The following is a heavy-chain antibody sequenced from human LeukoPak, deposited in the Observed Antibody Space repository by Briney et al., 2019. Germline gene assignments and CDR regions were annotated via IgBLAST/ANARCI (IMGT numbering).Heavy chain of an antibody. D-gene: IGHD3-10*01. CDR3: ARNGFGESAEGPYYYYGMDV. CDR2: INHSGST. Sequence: SETLSLTCALYGGPFHGYYWSWIRQPPGKGLEWIGEINHSGSTNYNPSLKSRVTISVDTSKNQFSLKLSSVTAADTAVYYCARNGFGESAEGPYYYYGMDVWGQGTTVTVSS. J-gene: IGHJ6*02. V-gene: IGHV4-34*01. CDR1: GGPFHGYY.